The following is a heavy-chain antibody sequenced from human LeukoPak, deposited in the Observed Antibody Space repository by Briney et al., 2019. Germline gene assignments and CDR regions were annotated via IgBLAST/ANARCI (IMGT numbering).Heavy chain of an antibody. CDR1: GFTFSSYS. CDR2: ISSSSSYI. J-gene: IGHJ6*03. Sequence: PGGSLRLSCAASGFTFSSYSMNWVRQAPGKGLEWVSSISSSSSYIYYADSVKGRFTISRDNAKNSLYLQMNSLRAEDTAVYYCARDTLASSWYGYYYYMDVWGKGTTVTISS. CDR3: ARDTLASSWYGYYYYMDV. D-gene: IGHD6-13*01. V-gene: IGHV3-21*01.